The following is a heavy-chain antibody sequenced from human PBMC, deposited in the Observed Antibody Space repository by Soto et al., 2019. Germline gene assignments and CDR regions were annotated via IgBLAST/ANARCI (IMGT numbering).Heavy chain of an antibody. D-gene: IGHD3-10*01. CDR3: ARDAAGSYVTHNWFDP. Sequence: QVQLVESGGGLVKPGGSLRLSCAASGFTFSDYYMSWIRQAPGKGLEWVSYISSSSSYTNYADSVKGRFTISRDNXKXXLYLQVNSLRAEDTAVYYCARDAAGSYVTHNWFDPWGQGTLVTVSS. CDR2: ISSSSSYT. V-gene: IGHV3-11*05. CDR1: GFTFSDYY. J-gene: IGHJ5*02.